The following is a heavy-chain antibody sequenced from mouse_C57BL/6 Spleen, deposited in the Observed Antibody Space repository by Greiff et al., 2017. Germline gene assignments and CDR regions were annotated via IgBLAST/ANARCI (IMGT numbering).Heavy chain of an antibody. CDR2: IRNKANNPAS. Sequence: EVNVVESGGGLVQPGGSMKLSCAASGFTFSDAWMDWVRQSPEKGLEWVAEIRNKANNPASYYAESVKGRFTISRDDTKSSVYLQMNSLRAEATGIYYCTRGVLLQYYFDYWGKGTTLTVSS. CDR3: TRGVLLQYYFDY. D-gene: IGHD6-1*01. J-gene: IGHJ2*01. CDR1: GFTFSDAW. V-gene: IGHV6-6*01.